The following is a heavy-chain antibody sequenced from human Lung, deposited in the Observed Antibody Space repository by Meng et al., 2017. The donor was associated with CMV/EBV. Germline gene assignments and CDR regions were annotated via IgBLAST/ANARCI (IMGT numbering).Heavy chain of an antibody. J-gene: IGHJ5*02. D-gene: IGHD2-2*01. CDR1: GYTFTGYY. Sequence: KASGYTFTGYYMHWVRQAPGQGLEWMGWINPNSGGTNYAQKFQGRVTMTRDTSISTAYMELSRLRSDDTAVYYCAREGGSTADWFDPWGQGTLVTVS. CDR3: AREGGSTADWFDP. CDR2: INPNSGGT. V-gene: IGHV1-2*02.